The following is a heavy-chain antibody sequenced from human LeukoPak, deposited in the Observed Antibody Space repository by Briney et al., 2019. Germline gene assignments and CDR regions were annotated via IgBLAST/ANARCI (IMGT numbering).Heavy chain of an antibody. D-gene: IGHD2-21*01. Sequence: GGSLILSCEASGFLFATYAMTWVRHTPGKGLEYVSTINAVDADTYYADSVKGRFTVSRDNSKNTLYLQMNSLRVDDTAVYYCAKQFLDANWGPGTLVTVSS. J-gene: IGHJ4*02. CDR2: INAVDADT. CDR3: AKQFLDAN. V-gene: IGHV3-23*01. CDR1: GFLFATYA.